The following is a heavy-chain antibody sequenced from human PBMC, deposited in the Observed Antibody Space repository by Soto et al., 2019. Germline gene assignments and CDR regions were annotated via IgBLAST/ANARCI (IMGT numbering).Heavy chain of an antibody. CDR2: IWYDGSNK. CDR1: GFTFSSYG. Sequence: PGGSLRLSCAASGFTFSSYGMHWVRQAPGKGLEWVAVIWYDGSNKYYADSVKGRFTISRDNSKNTLYLQMNSLRAEDTAVYYCARDGXAHYYDFWSGYLYGMDVWGQGTTVTVSS. D-gene: IGHD3-3*01. V-gene: IGHV3-33*01. CDR3: ARDGXAHYYDFWSGYLYGMDV. J-gene: IGHJ6*02.